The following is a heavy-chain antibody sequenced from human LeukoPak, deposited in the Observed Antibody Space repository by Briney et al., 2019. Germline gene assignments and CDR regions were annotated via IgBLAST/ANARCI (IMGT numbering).Heavy chain of an antibody. CDR2: ISAYNGNT. J-gene: IGHJ4*02. CDR1: GYTFTSYG. D-gene: IGHD3-9*01. Sequence: ASVKVSCKASGYTFTSYGISWVRQAPGQGLEWMGWISAYNGNTNYAQKLQGRVTMTTDTSTSTAYMELRSLRSDDTAFYYCETAYDILTGDSTFDYWGQGTLVTVSS. V-gene: IGHV1-18*01. CDR3: ETAYDILTGDSTFDY.